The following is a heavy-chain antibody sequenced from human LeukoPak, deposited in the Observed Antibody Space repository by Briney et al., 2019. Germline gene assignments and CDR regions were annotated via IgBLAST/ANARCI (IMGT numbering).Heavy chain of an antibody. Sequence: GGSLRLSCAASGFTFSSYWMSWVRQAPGKGLEWGANIKQDGSEKYYVDSVKGRFTISRDNAKNSLYLQMNSLRAEDTAVYYCAREPLNYYDSSGYYYRSPFDPWGQGTLVTVSS. CDR2: IKQDGSEK. V-gene: IGHV3-7*01. CDR3: AREPLNYYDSSGYYYRSPFDP. J-gene: IGHJ5*02. D-gene: IGHD3-22*01. CDR1: GFTFSSYW.